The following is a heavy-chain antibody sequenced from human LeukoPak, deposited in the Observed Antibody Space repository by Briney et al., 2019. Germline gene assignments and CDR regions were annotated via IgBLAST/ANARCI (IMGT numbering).Heavy chain of an antibody. J-gene: IGHJ6*02. Sequence: SETLSLTCAVYGGSFSGYYWSWIRQPPGKGLEWIGEINHSGSTNYNPSLKSRVTISVDTSKNQFSLKLSSVTAADTAVYYCARGRRGSGISNPGYYYYGMDVWGQGTTVTVSS. D-gene: IGHD3-10*01. CDR2: INHSGST. CDR3: ARGRRGSGISNPGYYYYGMDV. CDR1: GGSFSGYY. V-gene: IGHV4-34*01.